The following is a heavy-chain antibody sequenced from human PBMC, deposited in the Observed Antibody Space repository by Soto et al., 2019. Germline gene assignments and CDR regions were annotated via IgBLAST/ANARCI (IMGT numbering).Heavy chain of an antibody. CDR2: IIPILGIA. CDR3: ARTFAYYYDSSGYYYDAFDI. Sequence: SVKVSCKASGGTFSSYTISWVRQAPGQGLEWMGRIIPILGIANYAQKFQGRVTITADKSTSTAYMELSSLRSEDTAVYYCARTFAYYYDSSGYYYDAFDIWGQGTMVTVSS. CDR1: GGTFSSYT. J-gene: IGHJ3*02. D-gene: IGHD3-22*01. V-gene: IGHV1-69*02.